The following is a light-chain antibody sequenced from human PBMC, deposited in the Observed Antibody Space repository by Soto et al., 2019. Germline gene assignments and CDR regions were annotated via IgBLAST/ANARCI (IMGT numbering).Light chain of an antibody. CDR1: QSISSW. CDR2: DAS. Sequence: DIQMTQSPLTVSATVGDSVTITFRASQSISSWLAWYQQKPGKAPKVLIFDASSLESGVPSRFSGSGSATEFTLTISSLQPDDFATYYCQQYSTYPWTFGQGTKVDIK. V-gene: IGKV1-5*01. J-gene: IGKJ1*01. CDR3: QQYSTYPWT.